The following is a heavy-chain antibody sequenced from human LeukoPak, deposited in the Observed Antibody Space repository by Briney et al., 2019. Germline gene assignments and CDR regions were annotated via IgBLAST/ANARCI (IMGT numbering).Heavy chain of an antibody. Sequence: PGRSLRLSCVASGFTFSSYGMHWIRQAPGKGLEWVAVIWYDGSNKYYADSVKGRFTISRDNSKNTLYLQMNSLRAEDTAVYYCARDRERWSQLGAFDIWGQGTMVTVSS. J-gene: IGHJ3*02. D-gene: IGHD5-24*01. CDR2: IWYDGSNK. CDR1: GFTFSSYG. CDR3: ARDRERWSQLGAFDI. V-gene: IGHV3-33*01.